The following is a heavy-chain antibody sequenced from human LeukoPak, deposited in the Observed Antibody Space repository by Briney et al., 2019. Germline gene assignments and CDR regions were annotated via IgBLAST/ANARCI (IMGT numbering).Heavy chain of an antibody. CDR2: ISYDGSNK. CDR1: GFTFSSYG. CDR3: AKAGYCSSTSCNMGGVFDY. J-gene: IGHJ4*02. Sequence: TGGSLRRSCAASGFTFSSYGMHWVRQAPGKGLEWVAVISYDGSNKYYADPVKGRFTISRDNSKNTLYLQMNSLRAEDTAVYYCAKAGYCSSTSCNMGGVFDYWGQGTLVTVSS. D-gene: IGHD2-2*02. V-gene: IGHV3-30*18.